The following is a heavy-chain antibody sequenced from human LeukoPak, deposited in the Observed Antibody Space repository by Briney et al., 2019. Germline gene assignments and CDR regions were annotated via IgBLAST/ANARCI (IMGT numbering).Heavy chain of an antibody. CDR1: GYTFTNYY. CDR2: INPSGGST. V-gene: IGHV1-46*01. D-gene: IGHD3-3*01. J-gene: IGHJ6*02. Sequence: SVKVSCKASGYTFTNYYIHWVRQAPGQGLEWMGIINPSGGSTSYAQTFQGRVTMTRDTSTNTVYMELSSLRSEDTAVYYCARAGGVTIFAVVTAPYYQYYGLDVWGQGTTVTVSS. CDR3: ARAGGVTIFAVVTAPYYQYYGLDV.